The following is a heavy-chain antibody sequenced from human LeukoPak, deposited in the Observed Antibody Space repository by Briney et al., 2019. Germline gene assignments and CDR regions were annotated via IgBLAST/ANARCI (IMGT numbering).Heavy chain of an antibody. J-gene: IGHJ4*02. V-gene: IGHV3-74*01. Sequence: PGGSQRLSCAASGFTFSSYWMHWVRQAPGKGLVWVSRINSDGSSTSYADSVKGRFTISRDNAKNTLYLQMNSLRAEDTAVYYCARERGTAKYYFDYWGQGTLVTVSS. CDR3: ARERGTAKYYFDY. CDR1: GFTFSSYW. CDR2: INSDGSST. D-gene: IGHD5-18*01.